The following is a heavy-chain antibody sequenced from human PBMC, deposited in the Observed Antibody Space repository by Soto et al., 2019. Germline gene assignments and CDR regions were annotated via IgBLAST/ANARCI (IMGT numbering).Heavy chain of an antibody. CDR1: GFTFRNYA. D-gene: IGHD2-2*01. V-gene: IGHV3-23*01. CDR2: ISGNGGDI. J-gene: IGHJ6*02. Sequence: GGSLRLSCAASGFTFRNYAMIFFRHSPWKWLEWVSRISGNGGDINYADSVKGRFTISRDNSKNTLYLQMNSLRAEDTAVYYCAKRGDIVEVSRTFVGYGMDVWGQGTTVTVSS. CDR3: AKRGDIVEVSRTFVGYGMDV.